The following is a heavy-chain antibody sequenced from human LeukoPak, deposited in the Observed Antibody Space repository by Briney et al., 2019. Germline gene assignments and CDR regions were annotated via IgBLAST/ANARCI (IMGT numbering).Heavy chain of an antibody. J-gene: IGHJ4*02. CDR3: ARGHDYGNY. CDR1: GFTFSSYA. CDR2: ISGSDGST. Sequence: PGGSLRLSWAASGFTFSSYAMSWVRQAPGKGLECVSSISGSDGSTYYADSVKGRFTISRDNSKNTLYLQMNGLRADDTAVYYCARGHDYGNYWGQGTLVTVSS. V-gene: IGHV3-23*01. D-gene: IGHD4-17*01.